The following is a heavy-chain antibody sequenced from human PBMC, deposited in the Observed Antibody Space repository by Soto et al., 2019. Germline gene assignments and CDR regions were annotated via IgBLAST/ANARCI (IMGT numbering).Heavy chain of an antibody. CDR1: GGTFSSYA. V-gene: IGHV1-69*12. J-gene: IGHJ6*02. CDR3: ASPPSSNRYYYGMDV. CDR2: IIPIFGTA. D-gene: IGHD4-4*01. Sequence: QVQLVQSGAAVKKPGSSVKVSCKASGGTFSSYAISLVRQAPGQGLEWMGGIIPIFGTANYEQKFQGRVTITADEATSTAYMELSSLRSEDTAVYYCASPPSSNRYYYGMDVWGQGTTVTVSS.